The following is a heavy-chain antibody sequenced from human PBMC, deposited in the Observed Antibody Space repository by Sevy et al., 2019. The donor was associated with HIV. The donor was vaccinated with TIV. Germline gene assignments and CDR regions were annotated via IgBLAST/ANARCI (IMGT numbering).Heavy chain of an antibody. V-gene: IGHV3-23*01. Sequence: GGSLRLSCAASGFTFSSYAMSWVRQAPGKGLEWVSAISGSGGSTYYAYPVKGRFTISRDNSKNTLYLQMNSLRAEDTAVYYCAKDARGILGVHYFDWWGQGTLVTVSS. D-gene: IGHD3-16*01. J-gene: IGHJ4*02. CDR1: GFTFSSYA. CDR3: AKDARGILGVHYFDW. CDR2: ISGSGGST.